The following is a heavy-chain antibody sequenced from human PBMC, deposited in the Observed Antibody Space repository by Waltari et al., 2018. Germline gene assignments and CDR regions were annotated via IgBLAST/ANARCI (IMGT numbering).Heavy chain of an antibody. J-gene: IGHJ3*02. Sequence: EVQLVQSGAEVKKPGESLKISCKGSGYSFTSYWIGWVRQMPGKGLEWMGIIYPGDSGPRYSPSFQGKGTISADKSISTAYLQGSSLKASDTAMYYCARLPGVRYFDWFRRGHAFDIWGQGTMVTVSS. CDR1: GYSFTSYW. D-gene: IGHD3-9*01. CDR3: ARLPGVRYFDWFRRGHAFDI. CDR2: IYPGDSGP. V-gene: IGHV5-51*01.